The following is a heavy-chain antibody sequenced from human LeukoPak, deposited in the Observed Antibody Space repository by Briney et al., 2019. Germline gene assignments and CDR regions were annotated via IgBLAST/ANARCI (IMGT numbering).Heavy chain of an antibody. CDR1: GGSISSGGYY. D-gene: IGHD3-3*01. CDR3: ARVLRFLEWFDAFDI. J-gene: IGHJ3*02. V-gene: IGHV4-30-2*01. CDR2: IYHSGST. Sequence: PSETLSLTCTVSGGSISSGGYYWSWIRQPPGKGLEWIGYIYHSGSTYYNPSLKSRVTISVDRSKNQFSLKLSSVTAADTAVYYCARVLRFLEWFDAFDIWGQGTMVTVSS.